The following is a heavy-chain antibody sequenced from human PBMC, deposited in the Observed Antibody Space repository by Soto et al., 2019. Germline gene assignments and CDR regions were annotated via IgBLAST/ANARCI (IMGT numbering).Heavy chain of an antibody. V-gene: IGHV4-59*12. CDR3: ARGKTIFGVAITYDYYYYYMDV. J-gene: IGHJ6*03. Sequence: PSETLSLTCTVSGGSISSYYWSWIRQPPGKGLELIGYIYYSGSTNYNPSLKSRVTISVDTSKNQFSLKLSSVTAADTAVYYCARGKTIFGVAITYDYYYYYMDVWGKGTTVTVSS. CDR2: IYYSGST. D-gene: IGHD3-3*01. CDR1: GGSISSYY.